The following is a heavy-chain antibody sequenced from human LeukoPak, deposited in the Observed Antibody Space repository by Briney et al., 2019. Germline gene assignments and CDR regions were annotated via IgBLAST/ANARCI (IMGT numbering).Heavy chain of an antibody. CDR3: APDVDTAMRY. J-gene: IGHJ4*02. CDR1: GFTFSSYS. Sequence: GGSLRLSCAASGFTFSSYSMNWVRQAPGKGLEWVSSISSSSSYIYYADSVKGRFTISRDDAKNSLYLQMNSLRAEDTAVYYCAPDVDTAMRYWGQGTLVTVSS. CDR2: ISSSSSYI. D-gene: IGHD5-18*01. V-gene: IGHV3-21*01.